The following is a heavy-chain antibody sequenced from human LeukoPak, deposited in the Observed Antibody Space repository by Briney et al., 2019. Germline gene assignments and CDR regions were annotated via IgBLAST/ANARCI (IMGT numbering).Heavy chain of an antibody. J-gene: IGHJ6*03. D-gene: IGHD6-13*01. Sequence: GGSLRLSCAASGFTFSSYSTNWVRQAPGKGLEWVSSISSSSSYIYYADSVKGRFTISRDNAKNSLYLQMNSLRAEDTAVYYCARGSSSWYSPSYYYYMDVWGKGTTVTISS. CDR2: ISSSSSYI. CDR1: GFTFSSYS. V-gene: IGHV3-21*01. CDR3: ARGSSSWYSPSYYYYMDV.